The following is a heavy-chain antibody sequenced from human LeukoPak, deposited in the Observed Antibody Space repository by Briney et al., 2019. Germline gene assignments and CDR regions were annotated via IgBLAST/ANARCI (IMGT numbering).Heavy chain of an antibody. J-gene: IGHJ4*02. D-gene: IGHD2-15*01. CDR1: GFTFSSYA. CDR3: AKQLGYCSGGNCYFDS. CDR2: IGTGGGPT. Sequence: GGSLRLSCEASGFTFSSYAMRWVRQAPEKWLEWVSAIGTGGGPTNYADSVKGRFTISRDISKNTLYLQMHTLRAEDTAVYYCAKQLGYCSGGNCYFDSWGPGTLVTVSS. V-gene: IGHV3-23*01.